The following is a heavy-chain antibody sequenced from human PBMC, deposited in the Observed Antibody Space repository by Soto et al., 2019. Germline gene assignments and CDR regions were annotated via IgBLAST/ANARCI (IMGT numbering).Heavy chain of an antibody. D-gene: IGHD1-26*01. CDR1: GGPFSSYA. CDR2: IIPMSGAT. CDR3: ARGGPENDY. J-gene: IGHJ4*02. V-gene: IGHV1-69*12. Sequence: QVQLVQSGAEVKKPGSSVKVSCKASGGPFSSYALRWVRQAPGQGLEWLGVIIPMSGATNYAQKYQGRVTSTADESTNTAYLELTSLRSEATAVYYCARGGPENDYWSQGTPVTVSS.